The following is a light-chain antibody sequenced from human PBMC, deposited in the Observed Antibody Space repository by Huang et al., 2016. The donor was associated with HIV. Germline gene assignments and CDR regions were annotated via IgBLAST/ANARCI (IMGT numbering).Light chain of an antibody. CDR2: GAS. Sequence: EIVMTQSPATLSVSPGERATLSCRASQSVNSNLAWYQQKPGQAPRLLIYGASIRVIGIPVRFSGSGSGTEFTLTISSLQSEDFAVYYCQQYNNWPPITLGQGTRLEIK. J-gene: IGKJ5*01. CDR3: QQYNNWPPIT. CDR1: QSVNSN. V-gene: IGKV3-15*01.